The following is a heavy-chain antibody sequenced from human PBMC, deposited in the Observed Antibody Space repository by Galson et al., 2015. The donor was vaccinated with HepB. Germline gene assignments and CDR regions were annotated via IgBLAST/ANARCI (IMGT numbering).Heavy chain of an antibody. D-gene: IGHD3-16*01. CDR1: GFIFRNYW. CDR2: IKHGASEK. V-gene: IGHV3-7*01. CDR3: AALGGEKGGTLDY. J-gene: IGHJ4*02. Sequence: SLRLSCAASGFIFRNYWMSWVRQAPGKGLEWVASIKHGASEKYYVDSVKGRFTISRDDAKDSVYLQMNSLRAEDTAVYYCAALGGEKGGTLDYWGQGTLVTVSS.